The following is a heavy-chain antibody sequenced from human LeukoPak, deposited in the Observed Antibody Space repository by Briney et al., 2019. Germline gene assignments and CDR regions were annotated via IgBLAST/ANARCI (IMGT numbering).Heavy chain of an antibody. CDR3: ARDGGVGADY. V-gene: IGHV3-23*01. J-gene: IGHJ4*02. D-gene: IGHD1-26*01. CDR2: IGSGGSK. Sequence: GGSLRLSCVVSGFTFRSYAMGWVRQAPGKGLEWVSVIGSGGSKYHADSVKGRFTISRDNAKNSLYLQMNSLRAEDTAVYYCARDGGVGADYWGQGTLVTVSS. CDR1: GFTFRSYA.